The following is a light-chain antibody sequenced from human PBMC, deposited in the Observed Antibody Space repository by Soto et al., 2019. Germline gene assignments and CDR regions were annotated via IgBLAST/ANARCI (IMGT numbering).Light chain of an antibody. CDR1: QNIRGNE. CDR2: RGS. V-gene: IGKV3-20*01. Sequence: EVVLTQSPGTLSLSPGERATLSCRASQNIRGNELAWYQQKPGQAPRLLIYRGSSRATGIPDRFSGRGSGTDFPLTISRLEPEDFAGYYCQDYGTSAPWTFGQGTKVEIK. J-gene: IGKJ1*01. CDR3: QDYGTSAPWT.